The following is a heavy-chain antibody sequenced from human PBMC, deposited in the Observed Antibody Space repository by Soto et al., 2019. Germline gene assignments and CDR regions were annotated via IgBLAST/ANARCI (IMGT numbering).Heavy chain of an antibody. D-gene: IGHD2-8*01. V-gene: IGHV3-7*03. CDR3: ARDVYEILGRVVRRLDS. Sequence: PGGSLRLSFAASGFNFGDYWMPTVRQAPGKRLEWVANLKRVGRERYYVDSVKGRFSVSRDNAKNSLYLQMNNLRPEDTAVYYCARDVYEILGRVVRRLDSWGQGTLVTVSS. CDR1: GFNFGDYW. J-gene: IGHJ4*02. CDR2: LKRVGRER.